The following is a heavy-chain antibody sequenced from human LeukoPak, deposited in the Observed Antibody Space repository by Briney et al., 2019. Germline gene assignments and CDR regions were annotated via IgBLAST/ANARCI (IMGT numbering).Heavy chain of an antibody. J-gene: IGHJ4*02. CDR1: Y. CDR3: ARDLTGTFDY. V-gene: IGHV4-4*07. Sequence: YXSWIRXPAGKGLEWVGRIYTSGSTNYNPSLKSRVTMSVDTSKNQFSLKLSSVTAADTAVYYCARDLTGTFDYWGQGTLVTVSS. D-gene: IGHD7-27*01. CDR2: IYTSGST.